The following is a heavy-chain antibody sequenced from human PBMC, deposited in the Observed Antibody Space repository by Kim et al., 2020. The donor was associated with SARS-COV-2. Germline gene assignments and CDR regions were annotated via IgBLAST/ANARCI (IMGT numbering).Heavy chain of an antibody. D-gene: IGHD3-10*02. Sequence: GGSLRLSCAASGFTFSSYWMTWVRQAPGKGLEWVANIKQDGSEKYYVDSVKGRFTISRDNAKNSLYLQVNSLRAEDTAVYYCARAAGVQGVITRAEYFQHWGQGTLVTVSS. CDR3: ARAAGVQGVITRAEYFQH. CDR1: GFTFSSYW. J-gene: IGHJ1*01. V-gene: IGHV3-7*01. CDR2: IKQDGSEK.